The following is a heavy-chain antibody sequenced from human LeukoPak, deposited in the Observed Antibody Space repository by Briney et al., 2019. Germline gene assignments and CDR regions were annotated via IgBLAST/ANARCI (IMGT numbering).Heavy chain of an antibody. V-gene: IGHV1-18*01. CDR2: ISAYNGNT. D-gene: IGHD3-22*01. CDR3: ARGRGIRYYYDSSGYYPFDY. Sequence: ASVKVPCXASGYTFTSYGISWVRQAPGQGLEWMGWISAYNGNTNYAQKLQGRVTMTTDTSTSTAYMELRSLRSDDTAVYYCARGRGIRYYYDSSGYYPFDYWGQGTLVTVSS. CDR1: GYTFTSYG. J-gene: IGHJ4*02.